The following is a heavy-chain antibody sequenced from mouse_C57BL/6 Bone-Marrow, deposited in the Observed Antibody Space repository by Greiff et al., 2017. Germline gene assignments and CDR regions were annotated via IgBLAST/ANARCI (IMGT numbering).Heavy chain of an antibody. CDR2: IDPEDGDT. CDR3: TTTPY. V-gene: IGHV14-1*01. CDR1: GYTFTSYG. Sequence: EVQLQQSGAELVRPGSSVKMSCKTSGYTFTSYGINWVKQRPEQGLEWIGRIDPEDGDTEYAPKFQGKATMTADTSSNTAYLQLSSLTSEDTAVYYCTTTPYWGQGTTLTVSS. J-gene: IGHJ2*01.